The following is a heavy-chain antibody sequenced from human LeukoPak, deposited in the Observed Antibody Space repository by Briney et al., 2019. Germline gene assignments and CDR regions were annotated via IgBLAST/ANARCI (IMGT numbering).Heavy chain of an antibody. D-gene: IGHD5-18*01. CDR1: GYTFTSYA. Sequence: ASVKVSGKASGYTFTSYAMHWVRQAPGQGLEWMGWITPGGGTNYPQKFQGRVAITWDTSITTAYMDLSRLSSDDTAVYYCARDCRDTAMDFDYWGQGTLVTVSS. CDR2: ITPGGGT. V-gene: IGHV1-2*02. CDR3: ARDCRDTAMDFDY. J-gene: IGHJ4*02.